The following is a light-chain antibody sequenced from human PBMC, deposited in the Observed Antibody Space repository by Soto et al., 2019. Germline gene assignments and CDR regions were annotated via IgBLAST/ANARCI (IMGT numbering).Light chain of an antibody. J-gene: IGKJ1*01. CDR3: QQYNSYPWT. Sequence: RASQSISSYLNWYQQKPGKAPKLLIYDASSLESGVPSRFSGSGSGTEFTLTITSLQPDDFATYYCQQYNSYPWTFGQGTKVDI. CDR1: QSISSY. CDR2: DAS. V-gene: IGKV1-5*01.